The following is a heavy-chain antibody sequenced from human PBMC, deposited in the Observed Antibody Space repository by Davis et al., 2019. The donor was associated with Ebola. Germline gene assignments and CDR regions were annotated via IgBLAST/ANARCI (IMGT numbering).Heavy chain of an antibody. Sequence: ASVKVSCQASGYTFTGYYMHWVRPAPGQGLEWMGWINPNSGGTNYAQKFQGRVTMTRDTSISTAYMELSRLRSDDTAMYYCAKWGDSGGSYSHFDYWGQGTLVTVSS. D-gene: IGHD1-26*01. CDR3: AKWGDSGGSYSHFDY. CDR2: INPNSGGT. CDR1: GYTFTGYY. V-gene: IGHV1-2*02. J-gene: IGHJ4*02.